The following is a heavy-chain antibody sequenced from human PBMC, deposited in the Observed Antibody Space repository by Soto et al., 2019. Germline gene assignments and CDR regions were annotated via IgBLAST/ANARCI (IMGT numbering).Heavy chain of an antibody. Sequence: PGGSLRLSXAASGFTFSSYGMHWVRQAPGKGLEWVAVISYDGSNKYYADSVKGRFTISRDNSKNTLYLQMNSLRAEDTAVYYCAKGWQQLVSGPATFDYWGQGTLVTVSS. CDR1: GFTFSSYG. V-gene: IGHV3-30*18. CDR2: ISYDGSNK. D-gene: IGHD6-13*01. J-gene: IGHJ4*02. CDR3: AKGWQQLVSGPATFDY.